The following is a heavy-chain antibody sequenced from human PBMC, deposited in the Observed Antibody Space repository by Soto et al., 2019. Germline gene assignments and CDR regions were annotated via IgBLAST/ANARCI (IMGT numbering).Heavy chain of an antibody. V-gene: IGHV1-46*01. CDR3: ARATQKPFVLYPYYYGMDV. D-gene: IGHD2-8*01. CDR1: GYPFTGYY. CDR2: INPSGGST. J-gene: IGHJ6*02. Sequence: GGSVNVSCRSAGYPFTGYYIHWLLQAPGQGLEWMGMINPSGGSTTDARKFQGGSTMTRDTSTSTVYMDLRSLRSEDTAVYYCARATQKPFVLYPYYYGMDVWGQGTTVTVSS.